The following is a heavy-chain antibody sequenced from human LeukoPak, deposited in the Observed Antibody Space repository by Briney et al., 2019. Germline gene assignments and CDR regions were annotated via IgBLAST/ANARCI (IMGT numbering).Heavy chain of an antibody. V-gene: IGHV1-8*01. CDR2: MNPNSGNT. CDR1: GYTFTSYD. CDR3: ARVGSGYSYGGYYYYYYMDV. Sequence: GASVKVSYKASGYTFTSYDINWVRQATGQGLEWMGWMNPNSGNTGYAQKFQGRVTMTRNTSISTAYMELSSLRSEDTAVYYCARVGSGYSYGGYYYYYYMDVWGKGTTVTVSS. D-gene: IGHD5-18*01. J-gene: IGHJ6*03.